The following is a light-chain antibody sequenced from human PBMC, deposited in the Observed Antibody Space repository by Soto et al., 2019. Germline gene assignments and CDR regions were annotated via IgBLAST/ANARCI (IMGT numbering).Light chain of an antibody. V-gene: IGLV2-14*01. CDR1: SSDVGGYDY. CDR2: EVS. J-gene: IGLJ1*01. CDR3: SSYSISTAYL. Sequence: QSVLTQPASVSGSPGQSITISCTGTSSDVGGYDYVSWYQLHPGKAPKLMVFEVSNRPSGVSYRFSGSKSGNTASLTISGLQAKDEADYFCSSYSISTAYLSGTGTKVTVL.